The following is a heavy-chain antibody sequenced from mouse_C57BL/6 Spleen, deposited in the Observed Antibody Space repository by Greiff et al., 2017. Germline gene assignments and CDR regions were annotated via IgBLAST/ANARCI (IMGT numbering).Heavy chain of an antibody. V-gene: IGHV1-64*01. CDR3: ARGNGYDA. J-gene: IGHJ2*01. CDR1: GYTFTSYW. Sequence: QVHVKQPGAELVKPGASVKLSCKASGYTFTSYWMHWVKQRPGQGLEWIGMIHPNSGSTNYNEKFKSKATLTVDKSSSTAYMQLSSLTSEDSAVYYCARGNGYDAWGQGTTLTVAS. D-gene: IGHD2-2*01. CDR2: IHPNSGST.